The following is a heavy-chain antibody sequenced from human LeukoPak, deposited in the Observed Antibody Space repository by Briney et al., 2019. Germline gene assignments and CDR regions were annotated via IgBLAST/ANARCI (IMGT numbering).Heavy chain of an antibody. CDR3: ARVYIAVVPAAYYYYMDV. CDR2: IYTSGST. CDR1: GGSISSGSYY. D-gene: IGHD2-2*01. J-gene: IGHJ6*03. Sequence: SETLSLTCTVSGGSISSGSYYWSWIRQPAGKGLEWIGRIYTSGSTNYNPSLKSRVTISVDTSKNQFSLKLSSVTAADTAVYYCARVYIAVVPAAYYYYMDVWGKGTTVTVSS. V-gene: IGHV4-61*02.